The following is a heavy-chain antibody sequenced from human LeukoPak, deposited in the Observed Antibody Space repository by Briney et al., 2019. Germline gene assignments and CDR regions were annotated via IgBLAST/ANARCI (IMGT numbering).Heavy chain of an antibody. CDR3: AKDLKGVAPTVTTFDY. J-gene: IGHJ4*02. Sequence: GGYLRRYCSAYGFTCSSYAMSWVRHAPGKGLMWLITISGSGGSTYYADSVKGRFTISRDNSKNTLYLQMNSMRAEDTAVYYCAKDLKGVAPTVTTFDYWGQGTLVTVSS. V-gene: IGHV3-23*01. CDR1: GFTCSSYA. CDR2: ISGSGGST. D-gene: IGHD4-17*01.